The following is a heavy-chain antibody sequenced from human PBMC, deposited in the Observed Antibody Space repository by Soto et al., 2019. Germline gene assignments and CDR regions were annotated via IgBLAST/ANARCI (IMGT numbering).Heavy chain of an antibody. D-gene: IGHD3-3*01. J-gene: IGHJ4*02. Sequence: VQLVESGGGVVQPGRSLRLSCAASGFTFSSYGMHWVRQAPGKGLEWVSYISSSSSTIYYADSVKGRFTISRDNAKNSLYLQMNSLRDEDTAVYYCARDPGYDFWSGYSYFDYWGQGTLVTVSS. CDR2: ISSSSSTI. V-gene: IGHV3-48*02. CDR1: GFTFSSYG. CDR3: ARDPGYDFWSGYSYFDY.